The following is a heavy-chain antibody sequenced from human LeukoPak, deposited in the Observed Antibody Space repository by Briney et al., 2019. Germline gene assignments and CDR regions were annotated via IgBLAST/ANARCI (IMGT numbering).Heavy chain of an antibody. V-gene: IGHV4-59*08. CDR3: ARRYYDISTGSSFFDDAFDI. Sequence: SETLSLACTVSGGSISGYYWSWIRQPPGKGLEWIGYIYYSGSTNYNPSLKSRVTISVDTSKNQFSLKLSSVTAADTAVYYCARRYYDISTGSSFFDDAFDIWGQGTMVTVSS. D-gene: IGHD3-9*01. CDR1: GGSISGYY. CDR2: IYYSGST. J-gene: IGHJ3*02.